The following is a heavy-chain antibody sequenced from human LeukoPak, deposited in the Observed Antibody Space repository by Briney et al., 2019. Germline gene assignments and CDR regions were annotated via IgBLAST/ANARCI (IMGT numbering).Heavy chain of an antibody. CDR1: GYHFTSYW. CDR2: IYPGDSDT. D-gene: IGHD2-15*01. CDR3: ARRGRGFPYNWFDP. Sequence: GESLQISWKGSGYHFTSYWIGWVRPMPGEGLEWMGNIYPGDSDTRYSPSFQGKVPISGDKSISTAYLQWSSLKASDTAMYYCARRGRGFPYNWFDPWGQGTLVTVSS. V-gene: IGHV5-51*01. J-gene: IGHJ5*02.